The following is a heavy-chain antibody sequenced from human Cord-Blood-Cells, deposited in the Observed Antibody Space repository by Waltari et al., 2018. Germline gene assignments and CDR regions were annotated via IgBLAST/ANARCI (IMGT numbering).Heavy chain of an antibody. Sequence: QVQLVPSGAEVKKPGSAVKVSCKASGGTFSSYAISWVRQAPGPGLGWMGGIIPIFGTANYAQKFQGRVTITADESTSTAYMELSSLRSEDTAVYYCARDYYDSSSFLHDAFDIWGQGTMVTVSS. J-gene: IGHJ3*02. CDR3: ARDYYDSSSFLHDAFDI. CDR1: GGTFSSYA. D-gene: IGHD6-6*01. V-gene: IGHV1-69*01. CDR2: IIPIFGTA.